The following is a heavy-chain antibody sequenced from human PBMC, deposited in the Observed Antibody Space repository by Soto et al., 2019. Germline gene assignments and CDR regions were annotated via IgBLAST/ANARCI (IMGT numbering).Heavy chain of an antibody. CDR1: GFSFSSYA. D-gene: IGHD6-19*01. Sequence: QVRLVESGGGVVQPGRSLRLSCTASGFSFSSYAMYWFRQPPGKGLEWVAVISHDGINKHYADSVKGRVTVSRDNSNTSLDLQRNSLRGEDTAMYYCARDMYSSDYFVKWFEPWGQGTLVTVSS. CDR2: ISHDGINK. CDR3: ARDMYSSDYFVKWFEP. V-gene: IGHV3-30-3*01. J-gene: IGHJ5*02.